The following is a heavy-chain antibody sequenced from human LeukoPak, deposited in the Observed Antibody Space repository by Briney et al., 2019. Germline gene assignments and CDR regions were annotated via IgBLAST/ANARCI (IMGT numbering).Heavy chain of an antibody. D-gene: IGHD3-3*01. CDR3: AKGQVEVEWLSFFDY. CDR2: ISWYSGSI. J-gene: IGHJ4*02. V-gene: IGHV3-9*01. CDR1: GFTFDDYA. Sequence: SLRLSSAASGFTFDDYAIHCVCQAPGQGLGRGSGISWYSGSIGYADSVKGRFTISRDNAKNSLYLQMNSVRAEDTALYYCAKGQVEVEWLSFFDYWGQGTLVTVSS.